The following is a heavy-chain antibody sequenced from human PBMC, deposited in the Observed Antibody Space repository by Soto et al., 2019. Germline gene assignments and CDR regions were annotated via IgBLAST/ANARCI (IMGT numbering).Heavy chain of an antibody. J-gene: IGHJ4*02. D-gene: IGHD3-10*01. CDR3: ARSYGSGYRAFDY. CDR2: INPILSMS. CDR1: GDTFTFYS. V-gene: IGHV1-69*02. Sequence: SVKVSCKASGDTFTFYSINWVRQAPGLGLEWMGRINPILSMSNYAQRFQGRVTMTADKSTSTAYMELSSLRSEDTAIYYCARSYGSGYRAFDYGGQGALVTVSS.